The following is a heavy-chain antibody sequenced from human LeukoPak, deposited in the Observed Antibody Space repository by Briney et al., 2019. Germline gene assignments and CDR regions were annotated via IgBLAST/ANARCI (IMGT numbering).Heavy chain of an antibody. CDR1: GFTFSRYW. CDR3: AREAPAFDI. D-gene: IGHD6-6*01. Sequence: GGSLRLSCAASGFTFSRYWMSWVRQAPGKGLEWVANINQRGSEIYYVESVRGRFTISRDNAKNSLYLQMDSLRAEDTAVYYCAREAPAFDIWGQGTMVTVSS. CDR2: INQRGSEI. J-gene: IGHJ3*02. V-gene: IGHV3-7*01.